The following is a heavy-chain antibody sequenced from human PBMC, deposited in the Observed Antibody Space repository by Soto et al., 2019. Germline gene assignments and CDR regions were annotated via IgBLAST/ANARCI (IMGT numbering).Heavy chain of an antibody. J-gene: IGHJ4*02. V-gene: IGHV3-23*01. CDR1: GFTFSSNA. D-gene: IGHD1-26*01. CDR3: AIASGESYPGSRVFDS. Sequence: EVQLLESGGDLVQPGGSLRLSCAASGFTFSSNAMSWVRQAPGKGLEWVSVITNTGGDTLYADSVKGRFTISRDNSKNILYLQMNSLRAEDTAIYYCAIASGESYPGSRVFDSCGQGTRVTVSS. CDR2: ITNTGGDT.